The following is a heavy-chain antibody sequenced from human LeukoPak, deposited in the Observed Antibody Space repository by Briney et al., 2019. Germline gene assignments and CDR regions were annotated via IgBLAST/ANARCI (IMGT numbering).Heavy chain of an antibody. CDR3: ARDTEWEKNPDYFDY. J-gene: IGHJ4*02. CDR1: GYMFKGYY. D-gene: IGHD1-26*01. Sequence: ASVKVSCKASGYMFKGYYIHWVRQAPGQGLEWMGWISAKNGKINYAQKVQGRITMTTDTSTSTAYMELRSLRSDDTAVYYCARDTEWEKNPDYFDYWGQGTLVTVSS. V-gene: IGHV1-18*04. CDR2: ISAKNGKI.